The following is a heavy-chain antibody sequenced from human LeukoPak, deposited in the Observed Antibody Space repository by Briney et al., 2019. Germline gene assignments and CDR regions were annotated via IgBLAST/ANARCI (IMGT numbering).Heavy chain of an antibody. CDR2: VYMGTNGETT. V-gene: IGHV3-15*01. Sequence: GGSLRLSCAASGITFSNAWMTGVRQAPRKGLEWVGRVYMGTNGETTDSGARVKGRFTMSRDYSTNTLYLQMNSPKTDDTAVYYCTTYGTGSCPVWGQGTLVAVSS. J-gene: IGHJ4*02. D-gene: IGHD2-8*02. CDR1: GITFSNAW. CDR3: TTYGTGSCPV.